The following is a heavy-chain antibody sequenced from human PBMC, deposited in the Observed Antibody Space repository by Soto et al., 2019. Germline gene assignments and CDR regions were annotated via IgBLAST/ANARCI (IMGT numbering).Heavy chain of an antibody. D-gene: IGHD2-15*01. J-gene: IGHJ3*02. Sequence: GGSLRLSCAASRFTFSTYSMSWVRQAPGKGLEWVSGISGGGGDTSYADSVRGRFTCSRDNSKNTLYLQMNSLRAEDTALYYCAKSLFGGPDIWGQGTMVTVSS. CDR3: AKSLFGGPDI. CDR2: ISGGGGDT. V-gene: IGHV3-23*01. CDR1: RFTFSTYS.